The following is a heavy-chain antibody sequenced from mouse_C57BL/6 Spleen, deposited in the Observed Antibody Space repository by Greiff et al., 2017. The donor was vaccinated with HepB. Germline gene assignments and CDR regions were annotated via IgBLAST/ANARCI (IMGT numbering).Heavy chain of an antibody. CDR3: ASYDGYYVGWFAY. Sequence: VQLQQSGAELVKPGASVKISCKASGYTFTDYYINWVKQRPGQGLEWIGKIGPGSGSTYYNEKFKGKATLTADKSSSTAYMQLSGLTSEDSAVYFCASYDGYYVGWFAYWGQGTLVTVSA. CDR1: GYTFTDYY. J-gene: IGHJ3*01. V-gene: IGHV1-77*01. D-gene: IGHD2-3*01. CDR2: IGPGSGST.